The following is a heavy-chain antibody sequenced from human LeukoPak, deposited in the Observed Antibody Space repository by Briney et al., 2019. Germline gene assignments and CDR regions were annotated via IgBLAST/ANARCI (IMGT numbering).Heavy chain of an antibody. D-gene: IGHD3-10*01. CDR1: GYTFTSYG. CDR3: ARDLFPTPRPVGVQLWFGRHNWFDP. V-gene: IGHV1-18*01. J-gene: IGHJ5*02. CDR2: ISAYNGNT. Sequence: GASVKVSCKASGYTFTSYGISWVRQAPGQGLEWMGWISAYNGNTNYAQKLQGRVTMTTDTSTSTAYMELRSLRSDDTAVYYCARDLFPTPRPVGVQLWFGRHNWFDPWGQGTLVTVSS.